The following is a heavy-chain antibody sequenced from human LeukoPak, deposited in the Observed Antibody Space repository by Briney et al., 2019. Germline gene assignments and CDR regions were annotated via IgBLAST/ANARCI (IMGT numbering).Heavy chain of an antibody. CDR1: GGTLNSYA. V-gene: IGHV1-2*06. Sequence: ASVKVSCKASGGTLNSYAISWVRQAPGQALEWMGRINPNSGGTNYSQKFQGRVTMTRDTSISTAYMELSRLRSDDTAVYYCARERKGVAVDQYYFDDWGQGTLVTVSS. J-gene: IGHJ4*02. CDR3: ARERKGVAVDQYYFDD. CDR2: INPNSGGT. D-gene: IGHD6-19*01.